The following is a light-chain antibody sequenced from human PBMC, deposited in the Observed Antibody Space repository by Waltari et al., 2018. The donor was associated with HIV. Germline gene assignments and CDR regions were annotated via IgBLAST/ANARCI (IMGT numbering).Light chain of an antibody. CDR3: QQASSLPLT. Sequence: DIQMIQSPSFVSASVGDRVTITCRASQSIGRWLVWYQQTPGQAPKLLIYAASTLQTGVPSRFSGSGSGTSFTLTISSLQPEDFATYYCQQASSLPLTFGEGTKVEIK. J-gene: IGKJ4*01. CDR1: QSIGRW. CDR2: AAS. V-gene: IGKV1-12*01.